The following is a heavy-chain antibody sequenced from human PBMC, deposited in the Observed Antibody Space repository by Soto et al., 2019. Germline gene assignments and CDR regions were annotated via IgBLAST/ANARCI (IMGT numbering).Heavy chain of an antibody. V-gene: IGHV4-4*02. D-gene: IGHD1-26*01. Sequence: SETLSLTCAVSGGFISGSNGWSRVRQPPGKGLEWIGEIYHSGITNYNPSLKSRVTISVDKSKNQFSLNLSSVTAADTAVYYCAGNSETYSFDYWGQGTLVTVSS. CDR1: GGFISGSNG. J-gene: IGHJ4*02. CDR3: AGNSETYSFDY. CDR2: IYHSGIT.